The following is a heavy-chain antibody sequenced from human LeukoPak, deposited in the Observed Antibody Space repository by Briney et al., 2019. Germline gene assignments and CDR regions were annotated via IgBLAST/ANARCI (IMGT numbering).Heavy chain of an antibody. CDR2: IYYSGST. D-gene: IGHD6-13*01. J-gene: IGHJ1*01. V-gene: IGHV4-30-4*08. CDR3: ASRTRIAAAGTLYFQH. Sequence: SETLSLTCAVYGGSFSGYYWSWIRQPPGKGLEWIGYIYYSGSTYYNPSLKSRVTISVDTSKNQFSLKLSSVTAADTAVYYCASRTRIAAAGTLYFQHWGQGTLVTVSS. CDR1: GGSFSGYY.